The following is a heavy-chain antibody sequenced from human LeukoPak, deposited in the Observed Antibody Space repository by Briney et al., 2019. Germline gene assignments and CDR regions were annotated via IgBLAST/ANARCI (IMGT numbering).Heavy chain of an antibody. Sequence: PGGSLRLSCAASGFTFSTYEMNWVRQAPGKGLEWVSHISGSGTTIYYADSVKGRFTISRDNAKNSLYLQMNSLRAEDTAVYYCASGRPFDYWGQGTLVTVSS. CDR2: ISGSGTTI. CDR3: ASGRPFDY. J-gene: IGHJ4*02. D-gene: IGHD1-1*01. CDR1: GFTFSTYE. V-gene: IGHV3-48*03.